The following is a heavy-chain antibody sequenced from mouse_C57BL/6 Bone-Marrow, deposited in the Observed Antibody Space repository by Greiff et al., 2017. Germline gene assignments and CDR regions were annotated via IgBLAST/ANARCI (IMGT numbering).Heavy chain of an antibody. CDR1: GYSFTDYN. D-gene: IGHD1-1*01. CDR3: ASSDYGSSSLYAMDY. CDR2: INPNYGTT. J-gene: IGHJ4*01. V-gene: IGHV1-39*01. Sequence: EVQLQQSGPELVKPGASVKISCKASGYSFTDYNMNWVKQSNGTSLEWIGVINPNYGTTSYNQKFKSKATLTVDKSSSTAYMQLSSLTSEDSAVYYCASSDYGSSSLYAMDYWGQGTSVTVSS.